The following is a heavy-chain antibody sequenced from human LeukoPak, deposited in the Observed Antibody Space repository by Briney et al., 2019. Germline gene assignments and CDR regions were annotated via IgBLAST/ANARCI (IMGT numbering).Heavy chain of an antibody. J-gene: IGHJ4*02. CDR1: GYTFNGNY. CDR2: INPHSGGA. CDR3: ARAKGDLFNGFYFDY. Sequence: ASVKVSCKASGYTFNGNYIHWVRQAPGQGLEWMGWINPHSGGANSAQKFQGWVTMTRDTSISTAYIELSRLTSDDTAIYYCARAKGDLFNGFYFDYWGQGTLITVSS. D-gene: IGHD3-9*01. V-gene: IGHV1-2*04.